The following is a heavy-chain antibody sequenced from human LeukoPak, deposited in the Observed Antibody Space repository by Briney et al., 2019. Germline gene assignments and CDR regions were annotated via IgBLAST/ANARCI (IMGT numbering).Heavy chain of an antibody. CDR3: ARDRRDGHLDY. V-gene: IGHV4-59*01. Sequence: PSETLSLTCTVSGGSISSYYWSWIRQPPGKGLEWIGYIYYSGSTNYNPSLKSRVTISVDTSKNQFSLKLSSVTAADTAVYNCARDRRDGHLDYWGQGTLVTVSS. D-gene: IGHD5-24*01. CDR1: GGSISSYY. J-gene: IGHJ4*02. CDR2: IYYSGST.